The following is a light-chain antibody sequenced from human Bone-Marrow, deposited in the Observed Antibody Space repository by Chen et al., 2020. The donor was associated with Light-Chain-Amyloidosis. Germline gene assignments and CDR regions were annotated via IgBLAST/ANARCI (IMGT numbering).Light chain of an antibody. V-gene: IGLV2-14*01. CDR2: DVS. Sequence: SALPQPASVSGSPGQSIPISCTGTSSDVGGYNYVSWYQQHPGKAPKLMIYDVSNRPSGVSNRFSGSKSGNTASLTISGLQAEDEADYYCSSYTSSSSVVFGGGTKLTVL. J-gene: IGLJ2*01. CDR3: SSYTSSSSVV. CDR1: SSDVGGYNY.